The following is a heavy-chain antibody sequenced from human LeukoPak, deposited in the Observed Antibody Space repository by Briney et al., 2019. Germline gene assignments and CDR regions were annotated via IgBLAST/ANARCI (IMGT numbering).Heavy chain of an antibody. CDR3: ARGEAATDSFDY. CDR2: INAGNGNT. V-gene: IGHV1-3*01. Sequence: ASVKVSCKASGYTFTSYAMHWVRQAPGQRLEWMGWINAGNGNTKYLQKFQGRVTITRDTSASTAYMELSSLRSEDTAVYYCARGEAATDSFDYWGQGTLVTVSS. J-gene: IGHJ4*02. D-gene: IGHD6-25*01. CDR1: GYTFTSYA.